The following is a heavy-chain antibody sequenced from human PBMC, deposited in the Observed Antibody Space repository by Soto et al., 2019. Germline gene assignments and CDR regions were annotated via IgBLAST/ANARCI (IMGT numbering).Heavy chain of an antibody. Sequence: GGSLRLSCAASGFTFSSYWMSWVRQAPGKGLEWVANIKQDGSEKYYVDSVKGRFTISRDNAKNSLYLQMNSLRAEDTAVYYCARGVMIAAAWYYGMDVWGQGTTVTAP. CDR2: IKQDGSEK. D-gene: IGHD6-13*01. J-gene: IGHJ6*02. CDR3: ARGVMIAAAWYYGMDV. V-gene: IGHV3-7*03. CDR1: GFTFSSYW.